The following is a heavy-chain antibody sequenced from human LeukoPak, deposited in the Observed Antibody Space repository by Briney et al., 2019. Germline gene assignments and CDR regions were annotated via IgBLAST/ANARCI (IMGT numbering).Heavy chain of an antibody. D-gene: IGHD2-15*01. V-gene: IGHV1-24*01. Sequence: ASVKVSCKVSGYTLTELSMYWVRQAPGKGLGRMGGFYPEDGETIYAQKFQGRVTMTEDTSTDTAYMELSSLRSEDTAVYYCATEHYCSGGSCYGYYFDYWGQGTLVTVSS. CDR2: FYPEDGET. CDR3: ATEHYCSGGSCYGYYFDY. CDR1: GYTLTELS. J-gene: IGHJ4*02.